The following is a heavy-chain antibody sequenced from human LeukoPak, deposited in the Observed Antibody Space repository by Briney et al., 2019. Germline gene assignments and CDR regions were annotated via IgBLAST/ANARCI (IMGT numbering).Heavy chain of an antibody. CDR2: IYPRDGST. D-gene: IGHD3-22*01. V-gene: IGHV1-46*01. CDR1: GYTFTSNY. CDR3: AADGDSSGYYFDY. J-gene: IGHJ4*02. Sequence: ASVKVSCKASGYTFTSNYIHWVRQAPGQGLEWMGMIYPRDGSTSYAQKFQERVTITRDMSTSTAYMELSSLRSEDTAVYYCAADGDSSGYYFDYWGQGTLVTVSS.